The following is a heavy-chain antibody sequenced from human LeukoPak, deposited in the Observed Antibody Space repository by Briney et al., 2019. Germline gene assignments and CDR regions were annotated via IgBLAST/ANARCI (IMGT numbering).Heavy chain of an antibody. CDR1: GGSISSSSYY. CDR2: IYYSGST. Sequence: SETLSLTCTVSGGSISSSSYYWGWIRQPPGKGLEWIGSIYYSGSTYYNPSLKSRVTISVDTSKNQFSLKLSSVTAADTAVYYCASVHYYDSSGYMAWGYWGQGTLVTVSS. CDR3: ASVHYYDSSGYMAWGY. D-gene: IGHD3-22*01. V-gene: IGHV4-39*07. J-gene: IGHJ4*02.